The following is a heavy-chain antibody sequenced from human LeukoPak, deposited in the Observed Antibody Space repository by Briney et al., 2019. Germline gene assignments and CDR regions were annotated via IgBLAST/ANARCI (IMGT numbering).Heavy chain of an antibody. Sequence: GGSLRLSCAASGFTFSSYGMHWVRQAPGKGLEWVSLIYSGGVTYYADSVKGRFTISRDNSKNTLYLQMNSLRAEDTAVYYCARVRPGNYYYGMDVWGQGTTVTVSS. V-gene: IGHV3-NL1*01. CDR2: IYSGGVT. CDR3: ARVRPGNYYYGMDV. CDR1: GFTFSSYG. J-gene: IGHJ6*02. D-gene: IGHD3-10*01.